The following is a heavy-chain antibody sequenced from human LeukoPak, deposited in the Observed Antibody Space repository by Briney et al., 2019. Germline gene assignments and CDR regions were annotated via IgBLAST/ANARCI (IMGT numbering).Heavy chain of an antibody. J-gene: IGHJ4*02. CDR1: GGSISSGGYS. CDR2: IYHSGST. D-gene: IGHD3-10*01. V-gene: IGHV4-30-2*01. CDR3: ARGGGLLKPQYYFDY. Sequence: PSETLSLTCAVSGGSISSGGYSWSWIRQPPGKGLEWIGYIYHSGSTYYNPSLKSRVTISVDRSKNQFSLKLSSVTAADTAVYYCARGGGLLKPQYYFDYWGQGTLVTVSS.